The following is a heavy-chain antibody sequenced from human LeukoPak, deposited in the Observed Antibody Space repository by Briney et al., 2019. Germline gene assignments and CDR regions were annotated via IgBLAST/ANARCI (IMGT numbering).Heavy chain of an antibody. CDR3: ARVRVIPRTQTYYFDY. D-gene: IGHD1-14*01. V-gene: IGHV4-59*01. Sequence: SETLSLTCTGSGGSISSYYWSWIRQPPGKGLEWIGYIYYSGSTNYNPSLKSLVTISVDTSKNQFSLTLSSVTAADTAVYYCARVRVIPRTQTYYFDYWGQGTLVTVSS. CDR2: IYYSGST. J-gene: IGHJ4*02. CDR1: GGSISSYY.